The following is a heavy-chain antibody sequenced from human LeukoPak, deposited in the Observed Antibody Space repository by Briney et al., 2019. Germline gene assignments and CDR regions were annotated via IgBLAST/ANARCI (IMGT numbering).Heavy chain of an antibody. J-gene: IGHJ5*02. Sequence: PGGSLRLSCAASGFTFSKYWMLWVRQAPGKGLESVSRINTDGTVTTYADSVKGRFTVSRDNADNTMFLQMNSVRDEDTAVYYCAREGRITGTRGWFDPWGQGTLVTVSS. CDR2: INTDGTVT. D-gene: IGHD1-20*01. CDR3: AREGRITGTRGWFDP. V-gene: IGHV3-74*01. CDR1: GFTFSKYW.